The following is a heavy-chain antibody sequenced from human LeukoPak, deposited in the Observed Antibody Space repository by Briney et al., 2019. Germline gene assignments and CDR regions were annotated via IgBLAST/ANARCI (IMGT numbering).Heavy chain of an antibody. CDR3: ASRYGSGSYYQDDYFDY. J-gene: IGHJ4*02. D-gene: IGHD3-10*01. Sequence: PSETLSLTCAVSGGSISSSNWWSWVRQPPGKGLEWIGEIYHSGSTNYNPSLKSRVTISVGTSKNQFSLKLSSVTAADTAVYYCASRYGSGSYYQDDYFDYWGQGTLVTVSS. V-gene: IGHV4-4*02. CDR1: GGSISSSNW. CDR2: IYHSGST.